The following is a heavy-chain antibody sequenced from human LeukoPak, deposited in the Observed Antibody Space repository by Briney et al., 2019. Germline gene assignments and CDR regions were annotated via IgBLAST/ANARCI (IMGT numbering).Heavy chain of an antibody. J-gene: IGHJ3*02. V-gene: IGHV4-30-4*08. CDR2: IYYSGST. CDR1: GGSISSGDYY. CDR3: ARAPPGVTGAFDI. Sequence: SETLSLTCTVSGGSISSGDYYWSWIRQPPGKGLECIGYIYYSGSTYYNPSLKSRVTISVDTSKNQFSLKLSSVTAADTAVYYCARAPPGVTGAFDIWGQGTMVTVSS. D-gene: IGHD4-23*01.